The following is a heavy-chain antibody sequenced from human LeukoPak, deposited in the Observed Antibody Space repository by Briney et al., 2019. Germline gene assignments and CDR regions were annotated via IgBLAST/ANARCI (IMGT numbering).Heavy chain of an antibody. CDR3: AKLVGANTHWFDP. V-gene: IGHV3-53*01. CDR1: GFTVSSNY. J-gene: IGHJ5*02. D-gene: IGHD1-26*01. Sequence: GGSLRLSCAASGFTVSSNYMSWVRRAPGKGLEWVSVIYSGGSTYYADSVKGRFTISRDNSKNTLYLQMNSLRAEDTAVYYCAKLVGANTHWFDPWGQGTLVTVSS. CDR2: IYSGGST.